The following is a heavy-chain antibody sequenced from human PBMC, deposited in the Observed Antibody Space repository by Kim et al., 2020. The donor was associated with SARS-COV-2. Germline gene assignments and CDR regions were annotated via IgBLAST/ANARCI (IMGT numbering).Heavy chain of an antibody. D-gene: IGHD6-13*01. CDR2: IPWNSGSI. CDR3: AKGADSSSWYGFDY. V-gene: IGHV3-9*01. CDR1: GFTFGDYA. J-gene: IGHJ4*02. Sequence: SLRLSCAASGFTFGDYAMHWVRQAPGKGLEWVSGIPWNSGSIVYADSVKGRFTISRDNAKNSLYLQMNSLRAADTALYYCAKGADSSSWYGFDYWGQGTLVTVSS.